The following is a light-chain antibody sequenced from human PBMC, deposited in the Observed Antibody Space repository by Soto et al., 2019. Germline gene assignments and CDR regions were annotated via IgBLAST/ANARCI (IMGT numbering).Light chain of an antibody. CDR3: QHRSDWL. CDR1: QSVNNY. V-gene: IGKV3-11*01. Sequence: EIVLTQSPATLSLSPGERATLSCRASQSVNNYLAWYQQKPGQAPRLLIYDTSNRAPGIPARFSGSGSGTDFTLTISRLEPEDFAVYYCQHRSDWLFGPGTKVDVK. J-gene: IGKJ3*01. CDR2: DTS.